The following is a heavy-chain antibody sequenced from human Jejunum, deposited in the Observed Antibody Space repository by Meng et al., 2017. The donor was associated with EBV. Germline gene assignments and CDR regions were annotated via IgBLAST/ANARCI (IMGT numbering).Heavy chain of an antibody. CDR2: ISAYNGKT. Sequence: QVQLVKSGAEVKKPGDSVKVSCKASGYTFTSYGISWVRQAPGQGLEWMAWISAYNGKTNYAQNLQGRVTLTTDTSTTTTYMELRSLRSDDTAVYYCARDGPDYGNYINFDYWGQGTLVTVSS. D-gene: IGHD4-11*01. CDR1: GYTFTSYG. J-gene: IGHJ4*02. V-gene: IGHV1-18*01. CDR3: ARDGPDYGNYINFDY.